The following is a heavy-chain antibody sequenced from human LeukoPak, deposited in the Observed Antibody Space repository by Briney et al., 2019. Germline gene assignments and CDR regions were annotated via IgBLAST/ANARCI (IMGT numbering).Heavy chain of an antibody. D-gene: IGHD3-16*01. CDR2: INSVGSV. Sequence: SETLSLTCAVYGGSFSGYYWSWIRQAPGKGLEWIGDINSVGSVDYNPSLKSRVTISLDQSRNIFSLNLTSVTAADTAVYYCARESLTVATMLTGFGAFDIWGQGTMVTVSS. J-gene: IGHJ3*02. V-gene: IGHV4-34*01. CDR1: GGSFSGYY. CDR3: ARESLTVATMLTGFGAFDI.